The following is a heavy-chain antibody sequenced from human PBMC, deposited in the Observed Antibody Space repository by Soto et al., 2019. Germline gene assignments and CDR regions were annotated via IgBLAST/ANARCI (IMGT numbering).Heavy chain of an antibody. CDR1: GGSISSSSYY. D-gene: IGHD2-15*01. CDR3: ARHDFSCCSCHYQYFMAV. V-gene: IGHV4-39*01. Sequence: SETLSLTCTVSGGSISSSSYYWGWIRQPPGKGLEWIGSIYYSGSTYYNPSLKSRVTISVDTSKNQFSLKLSSVTAADTAVYYCARHDFSCCSCHYQYFMAVRGKGTTV. J-gene: IGHJ6*03. CDR2: IYYSGST.